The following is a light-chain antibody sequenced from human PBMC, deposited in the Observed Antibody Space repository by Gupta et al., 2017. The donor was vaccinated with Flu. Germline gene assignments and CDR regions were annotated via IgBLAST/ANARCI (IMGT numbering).Light chain of an antibody. V-gene: IGKV3D-20*01. CDR3: QQYDCSPQT. CDR2: DVS. J-gene: IGKJ1*01. Sequence: EILLTQSPVTLSLSPGERATLSCGTSQSLSNNYLAWYQQRPGLAPRLLIYDVSRRATGIPDRFSGSGSGTDFTLTISRLEPEDFAVYYCQQYDCSPQTFGRGTKVEIK. CDR1: QSLSNNY.